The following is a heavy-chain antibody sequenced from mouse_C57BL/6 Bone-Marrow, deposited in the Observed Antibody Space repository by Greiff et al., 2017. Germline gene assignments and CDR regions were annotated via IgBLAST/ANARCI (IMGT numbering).Heavy chain of an antibody. CDR3: AREGYTTAYAMDY. D-gene: IGHD1-2*01. V-gene: IGHV1-82*01. J-gene: IGHJ4*01. CDR1: GYAFSSSW. Sequence: LQESGPELVKPGASVKISCKASGYAFSSSWMNWVKQRPGKGLEWIGRIYPGDGDTNYNGKFKGKATLTADKSSSTAYMQLSSLTSEDSAVYFCAREGYTTAYAMDYWGQGTSVTVSS. CDR2: IYPGDGDT.